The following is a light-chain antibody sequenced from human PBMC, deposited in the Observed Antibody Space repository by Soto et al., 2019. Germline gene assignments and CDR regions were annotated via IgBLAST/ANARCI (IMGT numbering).Light chain of an antibody. CDR2: EVS. CDR3: GSHSSTRIPVV. J-gene: IGLJ2*01. CDR1: SSDVGVYNY. V-gene: IGLV2-14*01. Sequence: QSALTQPASVSGSPGQSITISCTGTSSDVGVYNYVSWYQQHPGKAPKLMIYEVSNRPSGVSNRFSGSKSGNTASLTISGLQAEDEADYYCGSHSSTRIPVVFGGGTKLTVL.